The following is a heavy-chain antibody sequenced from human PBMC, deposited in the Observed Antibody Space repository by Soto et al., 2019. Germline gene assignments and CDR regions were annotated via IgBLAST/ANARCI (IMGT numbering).Heavy chain of an antibody. CDR2: VDYDGRST. CDR1: GFTFRKYY. D-gene: IGHD2-2*01. V-gene: IGHV3-74*01. Sequence: EVQVVESGGGLVQPGGSLRLSCAVSGFTFRKYYMHWVRQAPGKGLVWVSRVDYDGRSTVYADSVKGRFTISRDNAKNTVDLQMNSLGVEYTAVYYCTRGGYPSGLDSWGQGILVTVSS. CDR3: TRGGYPSGLDS. J-gene: IGHJ5*01.